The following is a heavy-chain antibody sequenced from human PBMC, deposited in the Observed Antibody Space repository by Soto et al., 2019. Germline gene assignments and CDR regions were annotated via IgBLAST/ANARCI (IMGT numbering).Heavy chain of an antibody. Sequence: GGSLRLSCAASGFTFSSYDMHWVRQATGKGLEWVSAIGTAGDTYYPGSVKGRFTISRENAKNSLYLQMNSLRAEDTAVYYCARDYDSSGYDYWGQGTLVTVSS. CDR2: IGTAGDT. D-gene: IGHD3-22*01. CDR3: ARDYDSSGYDY. V-gene: IGHV3-13*01. J-gene: IGHJ4*02. CDR1: GFTFSSYD.